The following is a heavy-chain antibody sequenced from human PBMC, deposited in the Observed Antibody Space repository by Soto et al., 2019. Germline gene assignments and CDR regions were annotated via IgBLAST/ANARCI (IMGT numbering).Heavy chain of an antibody. CDR2: IFWNDDK. CDR1: GFSFSTSRAG. CDR3: AHRRGASTTGGTFDI. Sequence: QITVKESGPTLVTPTQTLTLTCTFSGFSFSTSRAGVGWIRQPPGKALEWLALIFWNDDKRYTPSLISRLTITKDTSKNQVVLTMSNLDPVDTATYFCAHRRGASTTGGTFDIWGLGTKVTVSS. J-gene: IGHJ3*02. D-gene: IGHD1-1*01. V-gene: IGHV2-5*01.